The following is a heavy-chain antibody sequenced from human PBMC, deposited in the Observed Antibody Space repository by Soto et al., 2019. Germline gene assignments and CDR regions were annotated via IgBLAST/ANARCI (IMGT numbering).Heavy chain of an antibody. CDR3: ARSWWGTDRLLAYNWLGP. V-gene: IGHV1-46*03. Sequence: QVQLVQSGAEVKKPGASVKVSCKASGYTFISYYTRWVRQAPGQGLEWMGMINPSGGTTSYAQKFQGRVTMTRDTSTSTVYMELSGLRSEDTAVYYCARSWWGTDRLLAYNWLGPWGQGTLVTVSS. D-gene: IGHD2-2*01. CDR2: INPSGGTT. CDR1: GYTFISYY. J-gene: IGHJ5*02.